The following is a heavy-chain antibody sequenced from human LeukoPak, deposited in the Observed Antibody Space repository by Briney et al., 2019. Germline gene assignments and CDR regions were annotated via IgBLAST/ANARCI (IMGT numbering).Heavy chain of an antibody. CDR1: GYTFTSYG. CDR3: ARVRKRGNWFDP. Sequence: ASVKVSCKASGYTFTSYGISWVRQAPGQGLEWMGWISAYNGNTNYAQKLQGRVTMTTDTSTGTAYMELRSLRSDDTAVYYCARVRKRGNWFDPWGQGTLVTVSS. J-gene: IGHJ5*02. V-gene: IGHV1-18*01. CDR2: ISAYNGNT.